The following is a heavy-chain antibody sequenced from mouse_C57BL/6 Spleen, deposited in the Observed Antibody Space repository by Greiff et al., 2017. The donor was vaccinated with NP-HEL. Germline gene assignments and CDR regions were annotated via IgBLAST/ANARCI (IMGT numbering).Heavy chain of an antibody. Sequence: QVQLQQPGTELVKPGASVKLSCKASGYTFTSYWMHWVKQRPGQGLEWIGNINPSNGGTNYNEKFKSKATLTVDKSSSTADMQVSSLTSEDAAVYYCARGYYGSSFYFDYWGQGTTLTVSS. D-gene: IGHD1-1*01. J-gene: IGHJ2*01. V-gene: IGHV1-53*01. CDR2: INPSNGGT. CDR1: GYTFTSYW. CDR3: ARGYYGSSFYFDY.